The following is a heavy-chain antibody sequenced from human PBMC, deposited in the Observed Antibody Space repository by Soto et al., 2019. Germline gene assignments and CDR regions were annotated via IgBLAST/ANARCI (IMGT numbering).Heavy chain of an antibody. CDR3: ARTYYDILTGSEASWFDP. V-gene: IGHV1-69*02. CDR1: GGTFSSYT. D-gene: IGHD3-9*01. Sequence: QVQLVQSGAEVKKPGSSVKVSCKASGGTFSSYTISWVRQAPGQGLEWMGRIILILGIANYAQKFQGRVTITADKSTSTGYMELSSLRSEDTAVYYCARTYYDILTGSEASWFDPWGQGTLVTVSS. J-gene: IGHJ5*02. CDR2: IILILGIA.